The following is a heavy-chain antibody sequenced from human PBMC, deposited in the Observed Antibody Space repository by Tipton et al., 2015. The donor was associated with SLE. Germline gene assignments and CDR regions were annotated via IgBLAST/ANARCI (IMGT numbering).Heavy chain of an antibody. D-gene: IGHD6-19*01. CDR2: IKQDGSEK. CDR1: GGSFSGYY. Sequence: LSLTCAVYGGSFSGYYWSWVRQPPGKGLEWVANIKQDGSEKYYVDSVKGRFTISRDNAKNSLYLQMNSLRAEDTAVYYCAREGGSGWCAYWGQGTLVTFSS. CDR3: AREGGSGWCAY. J-gene: IGHJ4*02. V-gene: IGHV3-7*03.